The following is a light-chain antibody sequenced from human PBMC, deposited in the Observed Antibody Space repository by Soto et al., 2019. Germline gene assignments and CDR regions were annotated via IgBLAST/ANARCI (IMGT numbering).Light chain of an antibody. J-gene: IGLJ2*01. V-gene: IGLV2-14*01. CDR3: NSYTLSKTVI. CDR1: SSDVGAHDF. Sequence: QSALTQPASVSGSPGQSITISCSGTSSDVGAHDFVSWYQHHPDKAPQVIIFEVTKRPSGVSSRFSGSKTGNTASLTISGLQAEDEADYYCNSYTLSKTVIFGGGTKLTVL. CDR2: EVT.